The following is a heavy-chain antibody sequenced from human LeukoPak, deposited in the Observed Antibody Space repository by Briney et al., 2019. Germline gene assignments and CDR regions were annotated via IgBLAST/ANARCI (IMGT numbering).Heavy chain of an antibody. Sequence: GGSLRLSCVVSGFTLSDYWMQWVRQAPGKGLLWVSRISNGGRSPTYADSVKGRFTISRDDAKNTLYLQMNNLRAEDTAVYYCARDSETVGGTIDYWGQGTPVTVSS. CDR3: ARDSETVGGTIDY. J-gene: IGHJ4*01. CDR2: ISNGGRSP. CDR1: GFTLSDYW. D-gene: IGHD1-26*01. V-gene: IGHV3-74*03.